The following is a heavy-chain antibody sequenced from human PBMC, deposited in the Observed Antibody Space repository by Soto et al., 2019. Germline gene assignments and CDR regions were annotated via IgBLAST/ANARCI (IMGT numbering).Heavy chain of an antibody. D-gene: IGHD2-2*01. CDR3: ARRGKYQLLAGYGMDV. CDR2: IYPGDSDT. V-gene: IGHV5-51*01. Sequence: PGESLKISCKGSVYSFTSYWIGWVRQMPGKGLEWMGIIYPGDSDTRYSPSFQGQVTISADKSISTAYLQWSSLKASDTAMYYCARRGKYQLLAGYGMDVWGQGTTVTVSS. CDR1: VYSFTSYW. J-gene: IGHJ6*02.